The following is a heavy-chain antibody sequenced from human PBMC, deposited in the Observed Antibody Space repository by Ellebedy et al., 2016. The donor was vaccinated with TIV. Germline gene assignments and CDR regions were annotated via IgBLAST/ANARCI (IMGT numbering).Heavy chain of an antibody. V-gene: IGHV3-23*01. Sequence: GESLKISCVGSGLPFSSYAMSWVRQAPGKGLEWVSTIGGSGDEIHYADSVKGRFTISRDNFKNTLCLQMNSLRAEDTAVYYCANYKKTGGSVWRSDAFDVWGQGTMVTVSS. J-gene: IGHJ3*01. CDR3: ANYKKTGGSVWRSDAFDV. CDR1: GLPFSSYA. CDR2: IGGSGDEI. D-gene: IGHD6-19*01.